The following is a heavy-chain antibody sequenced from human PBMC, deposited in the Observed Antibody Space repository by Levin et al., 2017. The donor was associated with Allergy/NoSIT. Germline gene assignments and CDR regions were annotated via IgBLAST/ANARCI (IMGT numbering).Heavy chain of an antibody. Sequence: QAGGSLRLSCTASGFTFGDYAMSWFRQAPGKGLEWVGFIRSKAYGGTTEYAASVKGRFTISRDDSKSIAYLQMNSLKTEDTAVYYCTRAKGHRPLDYWGQGTLVTVSS. CDR1: GFTFGDYA. CDR3: TRAKGHRPLDY. V-gene: IGHV3-49*03. J-gene: IGHJ4*02. CDR2: IRSKAYGGTT.